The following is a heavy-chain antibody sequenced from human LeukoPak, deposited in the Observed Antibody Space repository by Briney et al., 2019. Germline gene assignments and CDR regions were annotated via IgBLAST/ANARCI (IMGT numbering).Heavy chain of an antibody. CDR1: GFTFSSYE. D-gene: IGHD5-18*01. CDR2: VCSSGSTI. CDR3: AGGLVDTAMVD. J-gene: IGHJ4*02. Sequence: GGSLRLSCAASGFTFSSYEMKWVGQAPGKGLEGVSCVCSSGSTIYYADSVKGRFTISRDNAKNSLYLQMNSLRAEDTAVYYCAGGLVDTAMVDWGQGTLVTVSS. V-gene: IGHV3-48*03.